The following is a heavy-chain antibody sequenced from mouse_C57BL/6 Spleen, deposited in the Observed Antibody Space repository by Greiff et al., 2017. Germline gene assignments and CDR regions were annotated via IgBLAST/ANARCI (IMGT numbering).Heavy chain of an antibody. CDR3: ARTRITTVVVPFDY. Sequence: VQLQQSGPGLVQPSQSLSITCTVSGFSLTSYGVHWVRQSPGKGLEWLGVIWSGGSTDYNAAFISRLSISKDNSKSQVFFKMNSLQADDTAIYYCARTRITTVVVPFDYWGQGTTRTVSS. D-gene: IGHD1-1*01. CDR2: IWSGGST. V-gene: IGHV2-2*01. J-gene: IGHJ2*01. CDR1: GFSLTSYG.